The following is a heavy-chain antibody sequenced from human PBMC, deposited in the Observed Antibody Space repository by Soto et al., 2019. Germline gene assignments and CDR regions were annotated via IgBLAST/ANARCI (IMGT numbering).Heavy chain of an antibody. CDR3: ARDGYDSSGYQTYYYYGMDV. J-gene: IGHJ6*02. CDR1: GFTFSSYG. Sequence: GGPLRLSCAASGFTFSSYGMHWVRQAPGKGLEWVAVIWYDGSNKYYADSVKGRFTISRDNSKNTLYLQMNSLRAEDTAVYYCARDGYDSSGYQTYYYYGMDVWGQGTTVTVSS. V-gene: IGHV3-33*01. CDR2: IWYDGSNK. D-gene: IGHD3-22*01.